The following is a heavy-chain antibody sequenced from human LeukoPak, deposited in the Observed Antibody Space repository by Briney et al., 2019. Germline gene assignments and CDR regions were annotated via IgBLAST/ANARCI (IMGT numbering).Heavy chain of an antibody. V-gene: IGHV1-69*05. J-gene: IGHJ4*02. CDR3: ARIHQMVIGLYFDY. CDR2: IIPIFGTA. CDR1: GGTFSSYA. D-gene: IGHD3-22*01. Sequence: SVKVSCKASGGTFSSYAISWVRQAPGQGLEWMGGIIPIFGTANYAQKFQGRVTITTDESTSTAYMELSSLRSEDTAVYYCARIHQMVIGLYFDYWGQGTLVTVSS.